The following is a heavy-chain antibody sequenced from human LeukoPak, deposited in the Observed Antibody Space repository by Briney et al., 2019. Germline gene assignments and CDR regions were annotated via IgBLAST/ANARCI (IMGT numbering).Heavy chain of an antibody. J-gene: IGHJ4*02. V-gene: IGHV3-30*03. CDR1: GFSFKDYN. CDR2: ITYDGSNK. D-gene: IGHD3-22*01. CDR3: ARDGKTYYYDSSGYYYVDYFDY. Sequence: PGRSLRLSCAASGFSFKDYNIHWVRQAPGKGLEWVAVITYDGSNKYYTDSVKGRFTISRDNAKNSLYLQMNSLRAEDTAVYYCARDGKTYYYDSSGYYYVDYFDYWGQGTLVTVSS.